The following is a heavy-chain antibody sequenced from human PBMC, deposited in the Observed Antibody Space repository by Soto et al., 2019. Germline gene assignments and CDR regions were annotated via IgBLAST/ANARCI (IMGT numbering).Heavy chain of an antibody. CDR1: VDSLSSYY. D-gene: IGHD3-9*01. Sequence: PSETLSLTSAVSVDSLSSYYRRWIGVPLVKGLGWIGYIFYSGKIDYNPSLKSRVTMSVDMSKNQISLKLTSVSAADTAVYYCARGGHPHYDILTGSPYWYFNLWGRGTLVTVS. J-gene: IGHJ2*01. CDR3: ARGGHPHYDILTGSPYWYFNL. V-gene: IGHV4-59*01. CDR2: IFYSGKI.